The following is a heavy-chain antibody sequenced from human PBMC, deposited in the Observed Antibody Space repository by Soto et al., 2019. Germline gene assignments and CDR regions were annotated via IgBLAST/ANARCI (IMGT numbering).Heavy chain of an antibody. D-gene: IGHD3-10*01. CDR2: INAGNGNT. J-gene: IGHJ4*02. V-gene: IGHV1-3*01. CDR1: GYTFTSYA. CDR3: ARDGPYYYGSGSYYGPYYFDY. Sequence: GASVKVSCKASGYTFTSYAMHWVRQAPGQRLEWMGWINAGNGNTKYSQKFQGRVTITRDTSASTAYMELSSLRSEDTAVYYCARDGPYYYGSGSYYGPYYFDYWGQGTLVTVSS.